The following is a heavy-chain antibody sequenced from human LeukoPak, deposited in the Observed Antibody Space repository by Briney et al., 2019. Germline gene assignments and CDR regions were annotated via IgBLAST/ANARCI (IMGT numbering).Heavy chain of an antibody. CDR2: ISTNSGTT. V-gene: IGHV1-18*04. CDR3: ARSGGYYFYMDV. D-gene: IGHD1-26*01. Sequence: ASVKVSRKASGYTSTGYYMHWVRQAPGQGLEWMGWISTNSGTTNYAHNLQGRLTMTTDTSTSTAYMELRNLKSDDTAVYYCARSGGYYFYMDVWGKGTTVTVSS. CDR1: GYTSTGYY. J-gene: IGHJ6*03.